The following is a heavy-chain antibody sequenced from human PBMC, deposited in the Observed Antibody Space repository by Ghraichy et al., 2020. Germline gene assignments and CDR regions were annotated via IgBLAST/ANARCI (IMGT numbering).Heavy chain of an antibody. J-gene: IGHJ4*02. CDR3: ARRPRMSPVTTKD. CDR2: IYYRGNT. Sequence: SETLSLTYTVSGGSISGYNNYWGWVRQPPGKGLEWLGAIYYRGNTYYTPSLQSRVTISVDTSRNQFFLNLTSVTAADTAVYFCARRPRMSPVTTKDWGQGTLVTVSS. CDR1: GGSISGYNNY. V-gene: IGHV4-39*01. D-gene: IGHD4-17*01.